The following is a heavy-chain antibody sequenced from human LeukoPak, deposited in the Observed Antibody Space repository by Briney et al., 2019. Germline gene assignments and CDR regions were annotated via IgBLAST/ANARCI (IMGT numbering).Heavy chain of an antibody. D-gene: IGHD3-3*01. V-gene: IGHV3-30-3*01. CDR2: ISYDGSNK. J-gene: IGHJ4*02. Sequence: GGSLRLSCAASGFSVSTNYMIWVRQAPGKGLEWVAVISYDGSNKYYADSVKGRFTISRDNSKNTLYLQMNSLRAEDTAVYYCARTMQTYYDFWSGYLFDYWGQGTLVTVSS. CDR1: GFSVSTNY. CDR3: ARTMQTYYDFWSGYLFDY.